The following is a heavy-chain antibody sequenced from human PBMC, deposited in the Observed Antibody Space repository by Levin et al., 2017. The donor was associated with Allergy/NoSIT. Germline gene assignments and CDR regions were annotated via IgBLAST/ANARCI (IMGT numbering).Heavy chain of an antibody. CDR3: ARDRPDNWNYVRHKDYYYMDG. D-gene: IGHD1-7*01. J-gene: IGHJ6*03. CDR1: GGSISSSNW. Sequence: SETLSLTCAVSGGSISSSNWWSWVRQPPGKGLEWIGEIYHSGSTNYNPSLKSRVTISVDKSKNQFSLKLSSVTAADTAVYYCARDRPDNWNYVRHKDYYYMDGWGKGTTVTVSS. V-gene: IGHV4-4*02. CDR2: IYHSGST.